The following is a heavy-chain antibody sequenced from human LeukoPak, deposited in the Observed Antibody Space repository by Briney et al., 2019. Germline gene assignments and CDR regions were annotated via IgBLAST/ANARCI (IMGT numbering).Heavy chain of an antibody. V-gene: IGHV3-48*04. D-gene: IGHD3-22*01. CDR1: GFSFSRYG. J-gene: IGHJ4*02. CDR3: AKRADSSAHSFDY. CDR2: IRSSDSTT. Sequence: GGSLRLSCAASGFSFSRYGTKWVRQAPGKGLEWLSYIRSSDSTTYHADSVKGRFTIPRDNAKNSLYLQMDSLRVEDTAVYYCAKRADSSAHSFDYWGQGTLVTVSS.